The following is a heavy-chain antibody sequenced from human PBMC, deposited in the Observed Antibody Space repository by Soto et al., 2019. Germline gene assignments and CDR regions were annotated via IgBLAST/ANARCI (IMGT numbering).Heavy chain of an antibody. Sequence: QVQLVQSGAEVKKPGASVKVSCKASGYTFTNFGISWVRQAPGQGLEWMGWISAYNGNTNYAQNFQGRVTMTTDTATRTADMGGRSLGSDDRAGYYWARGGAPSGYWGQGTLVTVSS. J-gene: IGHJ4*02. D-gene: IGHD3-3*01. CDR3: ARGGAPSGY. CDR2: ISAYNGNT. V-gene: IGHV1-18*01. CDR1: GYTFTNFG.